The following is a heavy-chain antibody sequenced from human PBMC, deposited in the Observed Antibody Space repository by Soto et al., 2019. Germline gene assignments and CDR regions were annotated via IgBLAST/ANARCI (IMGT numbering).Heavy chain of an antibody. CDR1: GFTFSSYA. Sequence: PSETLSLSCAASGFTFSSYAMSWARQAPGKGLEWVADIRRNGSSNDYVDSVKGRVTISRDDSKNSLYLQMNSMRAEDTAVYYCARDPFYGAIDYWGLGTLVTVSS. V-gene: IGHV3-7*01. CDR3: ARDPFYGAIDY. J-gene: IGHJ4*02. D-gene: IGHD3-10*01. CDR2: IRRNGSSN.